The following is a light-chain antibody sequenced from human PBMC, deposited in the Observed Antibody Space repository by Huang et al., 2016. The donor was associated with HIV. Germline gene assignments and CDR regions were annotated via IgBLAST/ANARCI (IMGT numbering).Light chain of an antibody. CDR2: EAS. Sequence: DIQMTQSPSSLSASVGDRVIITCRASQSIGRLLNWYQQEAGKAPKWLIYEASTLQRGVPSRFSGRGSETDFTLTISSLRPEDFATYYCQQSYSRSPFTFGQGTKLEI. V-gene: IGKV1-39*01. CDR3: QQSYSRSPFT. CDR1: QSIGRL. J-gene: IGKJ2*01.